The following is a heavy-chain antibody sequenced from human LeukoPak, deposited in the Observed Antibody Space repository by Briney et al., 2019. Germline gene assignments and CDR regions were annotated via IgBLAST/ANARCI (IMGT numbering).Heavy chain of an antibody. D-gene: IGHD6-13*01. J-gene: IGHJ3*02. V-gene: IGHV3-74*01. CDR2: INSDGSST. CDR1: GFTFSSYW. Sequence: GGSLRLSCAASGFTFSSYWMHWVRQAPGKGLVWVSRINSDGSSTSYADSVKGRFTISRDNAKNTLYLQMNSLRAEDTAVYYCASPRGVAAAGWGAFDIWGQGTMVTVSS. CDR3: ASPRGVAAAGWGAFDI.